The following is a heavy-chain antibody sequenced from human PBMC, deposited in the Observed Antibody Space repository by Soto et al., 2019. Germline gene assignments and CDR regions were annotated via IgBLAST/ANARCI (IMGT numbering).Heavy chain of an antibody. CDR2: INSDGSST. CDR1: GFPFSNSC. Sequence: PGVSLRLSCAASGFPFSNSCRRRVGQPQGKGLVWVSRINSDGSSTSYADSVKGRFTISRDNAKNTLYLQMNSLRAEDTAVYYCAVWGGQQLVRSRYYFDYWGQGTLVTVSS. D-gene: IGHD6-13*01. CDR3: AVWGGQQLVRSRYYFDY. V-gene: IGHV3-74*01. J-gene: IGHJ4*02.